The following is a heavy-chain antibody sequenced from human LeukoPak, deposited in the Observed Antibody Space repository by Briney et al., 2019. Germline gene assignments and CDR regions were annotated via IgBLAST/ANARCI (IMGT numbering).Heavy chain of an antibody. Sequence: ASVKVSCKASGYTFTSYGISWVRQAPGQGLEWMGWISAKKGNTDYAQKLQGRVTMTTDTSTSTAYMELRSLRSDDTAVYYCARLYLPATRFDYWGQGTLVTVSS. V-gene: IGHV1-18*01. CDR3: ARLYLPATRFDY. D-gene: IGHD5-24*01. CDR1: GYTFTSYG. CDR2: ISAKKGNT. J-gene: IGHJ4*02.